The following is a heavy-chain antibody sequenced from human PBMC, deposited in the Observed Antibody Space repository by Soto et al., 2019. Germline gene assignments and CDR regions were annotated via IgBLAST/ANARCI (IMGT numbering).Heavy chain of an antibody. CDR2: IYSGGST. CDR1: GFTVSSNY. V-gene: IGHV3-53*04. J-gene: IGHJ3*02. D-gene: IGHD6-19*01. Sequence: EVQLVESGGGLVQPGGSLRLSCAASGFTVSSNYMSWVRQAPGKGLEWVSVIYSGGSTYYADSVKGRFTISRHNSKNTLYLQMNSLRAEDTAVYYCARAKEPGSSSGWRNAFDIWGQGTMVTVSS. CDR3: ARAKEPGSSSGWRNAFDI.